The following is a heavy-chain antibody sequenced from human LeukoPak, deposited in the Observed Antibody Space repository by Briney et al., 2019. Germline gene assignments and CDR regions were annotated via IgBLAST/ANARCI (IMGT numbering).Heavy chain of an antibody. J-gene: IGHJ4*02. CDR3: ASPLLYSGTSLGHPRSDY. CDR1: GFTFSSYS. Sequence: KPGGSLRLSCAASGFTFSSYSLNWVRQAPGKGLEWVSSISSSSSYIYYADSVKGRFTISRDNAKNSLYLQMNSLRAEDTAVYYCASPLLYSGTSLGHPRSDYWGQGTLVTVSS. CDR2: ISSSSSYI. V-gene: IGHV3-21*01. D-gene: IGHD6-13*01.